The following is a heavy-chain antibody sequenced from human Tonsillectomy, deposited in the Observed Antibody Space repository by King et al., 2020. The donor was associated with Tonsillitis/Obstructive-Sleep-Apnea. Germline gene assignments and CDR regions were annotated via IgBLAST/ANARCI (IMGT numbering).Heavy chain of an antibody. CDR1: GGTFSSYA. Sequence: VQLVESGAEVKKPGSSVKVSCKASGGTFSSYAISWVRQAPGQGLEWMGGIIPIFGTANYAQKFQGRVTITADESTSTAYMELSSLRSEDTAVYYCASDPQTGVTEPRFDYWGRGTLVTVSS. CDR2: IIPIFGTA. J-gene: IGHJ4*02. CDR3: ASDPQTGVTEPRFDY. D-gene: IGHD1-14*01. V-gene: IGHV1-69*01.